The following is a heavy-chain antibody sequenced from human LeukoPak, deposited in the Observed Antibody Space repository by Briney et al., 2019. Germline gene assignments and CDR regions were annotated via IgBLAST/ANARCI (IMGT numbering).Heavy chain of an antibody. V-gene: IGHV3-48*03. CDR1: GFTFSSYE. CDR2: ISSSGTPI. J-gene: IGHJ4*02. D-gene: IGHD2-21*01. Sequence: GGSLRLSCAASGFTFSSYEMNWIRQAPGKGLEWVSYISSSGTPIHYADSVKGRFTIPRDNAKNSLFLQMNSLRAEDTAVYYCAREKTACGGDCYDSWGQGTLVTVSS. CDR3: AREKTACGGDCYDS.